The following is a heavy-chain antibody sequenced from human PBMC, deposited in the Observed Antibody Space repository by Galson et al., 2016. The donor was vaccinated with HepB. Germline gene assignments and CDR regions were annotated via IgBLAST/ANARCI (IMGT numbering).Heavy chain of an antibody. J-gene: IGHJ5*02. V-gene: IGHV6-1*01. CDR3: ARTKWGWFDP. CDR1: GDSVSRNSAA. CDR2: TYYRSKWYH. D-gene: IGHD2-8*01. Sequence: CAISGDSVSRNSAAWNWIRQSPSRGLEWLGRTYYRSKWYHDYAVSVKSRILINPDTSKNHFSLQLNSVTPEDTAVYYCARTKWGWFDPWGQGTLVTVSS.